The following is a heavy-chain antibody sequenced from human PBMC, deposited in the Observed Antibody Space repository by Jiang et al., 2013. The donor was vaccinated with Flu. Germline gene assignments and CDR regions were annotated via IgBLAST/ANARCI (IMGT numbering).Heavy chain of an antibody. CDR3: ARDRNFDY. J-gene: IGHJ4*02. V-gene: IGHV4-30-2*04. Sequence: RVTISVDTSKNQFSLKLSSVTAADTAVYYCARDRNFDYWGQGTLVTVSS.